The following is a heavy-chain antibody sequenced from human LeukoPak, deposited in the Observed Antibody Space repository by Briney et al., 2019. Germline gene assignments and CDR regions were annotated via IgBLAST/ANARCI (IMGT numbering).Heavy chain of an antibody. D-gene: IGHD3-9*01. J-gene: IGHJ6*03. CDR2: INHSGST. CDR3: ARWLRYFDWLSPNYYYYMDV. Sequence: SETLSLTCAVYGGSFSGYYWSWIRQPPGKGLEWIGEINHSGSTNYNPSLKSRVTISVDTSKNQFSLKLSSVTAADTAVYYCARWLRYFDWLSPNYYYYMDVWGKGTTVTVSS. V-gene: IGHV4-34*01. CDR1: GGSFSGYY.